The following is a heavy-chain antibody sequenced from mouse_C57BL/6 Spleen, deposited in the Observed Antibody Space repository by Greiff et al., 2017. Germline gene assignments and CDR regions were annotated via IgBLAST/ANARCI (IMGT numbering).Heavy chain of an antibody. D-gene: IGHD2-10*01. Sequence: QVQLQQPGAELVKPGASVKMSCKASGYTFTSYWITWVKQRPGKGLEWIGDIYPGSGSTNYNEKFKSKATLTVNTSSSTAYMQLSSLTSEDSAVYYCATYYGNYFDYWGQGTTLTVSS. CDR2: IYPGSGST. J-gene: IGHJ2*01. V-gene: IGHV1-55*01. CDR1: GYTFTSYW. CDR3: ATYYGNYFDY.